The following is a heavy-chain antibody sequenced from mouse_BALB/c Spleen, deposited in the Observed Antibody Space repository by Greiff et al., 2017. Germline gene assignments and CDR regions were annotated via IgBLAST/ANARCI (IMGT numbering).Heavy chain of an antibody. CDR3: TREYGYDGFAY. D-gene: IGHD2-2*01. CDR2: IYPGNSDT. V-gene: IGHV1-5*01. CDR1: GYSFTSYW. Sequence: VHVKQSGTVLARPGASVKMSCKASGYSFTSYWMHWVKQRPGQGLEWIGAIYPGNSDTSYNQKFKGKAKLTAVTSASTAYMELSSLTNEDSAVYYCTREYGYDGFAYWGQGTLVTVSA. J-gene: IGHJ3*01.